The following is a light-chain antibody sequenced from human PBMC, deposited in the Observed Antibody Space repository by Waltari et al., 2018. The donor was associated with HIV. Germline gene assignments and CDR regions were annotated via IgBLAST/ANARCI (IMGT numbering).Light chain of an antibody. CDR3: SSYIANSRM. Sequence: QSALTQPASVSGSLGQSITISCTGTSSDVGGHNSVSWYQQHPCKAPKLLISDVSIRPSGVSDRFTGSTSGNAASLTISGLQAEDEADYYCSSYIANSRMFGGGTRLTVL. CDR2: DVS. J-gene: IGLJ3*02. CDR1: SSDVGGHNS. V-gene: IGLV2-14*03.